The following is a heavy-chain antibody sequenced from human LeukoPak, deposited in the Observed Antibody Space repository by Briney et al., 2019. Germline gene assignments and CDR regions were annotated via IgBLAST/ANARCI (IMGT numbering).Heavy chain of an antibody. J-gene: IGHJ4*02. CDR3: ARDDLTGEMDY. Sequence: GGSLRLSCGASGFTFSSYAMHWVRQAPGKGLEWVAVISYDGSNKYYADSVKGRFTISRDNSKNTLYLQMNSLRAEDTAVYYCARDDLTGEMDYWGQGTLVTVSS. CDR1: GFTFSSYA. CDR2: ISYDGSNK. V-gene: IGHV3-30*04. D-gene: IGHD3-9*01.